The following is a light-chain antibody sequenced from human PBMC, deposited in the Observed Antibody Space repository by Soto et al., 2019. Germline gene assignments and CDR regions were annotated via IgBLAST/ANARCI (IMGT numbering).Light chain of an antibody. CDR3: QQYDSLPPMYT. CDR1: QDINTY. Sequence: DIQMTQSPSSLSASVGDRVTITCQASQDINTYLNWYQQKPGKAPKLLIYDASNLQTGVPSRFSGSGSGTDFTFTISSLQPEDIATYYSQQYDSLPPMYTFGQGTKLEIK. J-gene: IGKJ2*01. V-gene: IGKV1-33*01. CDR2: DAS.